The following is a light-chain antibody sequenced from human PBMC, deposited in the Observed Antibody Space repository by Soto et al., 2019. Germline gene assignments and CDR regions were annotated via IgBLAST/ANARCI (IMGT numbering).Light chain of an antibody. CDR3: YSFAGSTTFSYV. J-gene: IGLJ1*01. CDR1: SSDVVTYNL. CDR2: EGT. Sequence: QSALTQPACVSGSPGQSINISCTGTSSDVVTYNLVSWYQQHPGKAPTVLIYEGTKRPSGVSNRFSGSKSGNTASLTISGLQTEDEADYYCYSFAGSTTFSYVFGPGTKLTVL. V-gene: IGLV2-23*03.